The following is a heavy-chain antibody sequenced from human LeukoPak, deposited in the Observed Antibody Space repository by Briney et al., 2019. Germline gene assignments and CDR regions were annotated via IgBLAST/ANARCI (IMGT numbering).Heavy chain of an antibody. CDR2: ISAYNGNT. V-gene: IGHV1-18*01. CDR3: ARDRIPLRSIAAAGTPEGY. Sequence: GASAKVSCKASGYTFTSYGISWVRQAPGQGLEWMGWISAYNGNTNYAQKLQGRVTMTTDTSTSTAYMELRSLRSDDTAVYYCARDRIPLRSIAAAGTPEGYWGQGTLVTVSS. D-gene: IGHD6-13*01. J-gene: IGHJ4*02. CDR1: GYTFTSYG.